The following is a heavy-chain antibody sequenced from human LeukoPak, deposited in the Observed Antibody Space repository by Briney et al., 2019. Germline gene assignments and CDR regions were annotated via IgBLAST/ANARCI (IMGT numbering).Heavy chain of an antibody. CDR3: ARDPGVVQWLDPGGLDY. J-gene: IGHJ4*02. CDR1: GFTFSSYS. D-gene: IGHD6-19*01. CDR2: ISSSSSYI. V-gene: IGHV3-21*01. Sequence: PGGSLRLSCAASGFTFSSYSMNWVRQAPGKGLEWVSSISSSSSYIYYADSVKGRFTISRDNAKNSLYLQMNSLRAEDTAVYYCARDPGVVQWLDPGGLDYWGQGTLVTVSS.